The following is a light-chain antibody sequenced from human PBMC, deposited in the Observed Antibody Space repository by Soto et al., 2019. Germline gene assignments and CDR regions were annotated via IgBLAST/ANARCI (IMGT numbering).Light chain of an antibody. Sequence: EIVLTQSPGTLSLSPGERATLSCRASQNVRSNYLAWYQQKPGQPPRLLIYGASNRATGIPDRFSGSGSGTDFTLTSSRLEPEDFAVYSCQQYGSSPWTFGQGTKVEIK. CDR2: GAS. J-gene: IGKJ1*01. CDR3: QQYGSSPWT. V-gene: IGKV3-20*01. CDR1: QNVRSNY.